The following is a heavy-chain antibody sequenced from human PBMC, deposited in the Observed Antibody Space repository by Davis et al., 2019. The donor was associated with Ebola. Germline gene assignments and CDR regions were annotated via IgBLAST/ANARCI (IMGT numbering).Heavy chain of an antibody. Sequence: GSLRLSCTVSGGSISSYYWSWIRQPPGKGLEWIGYIYYSGSTNYNPSLKSRVTISVDTSKNQFSLKLSSVTAADTAVYYCARAPYYSGFDYWGQGTLVTVSS. J-gene: IGHJ4*02. D-gene: IGHD3-10*01. CDR3: ARAPYYSGFDY. V-gene: IGHV4-59*01. CDR2: IYYSGST. CDR1: GGSISSYY.